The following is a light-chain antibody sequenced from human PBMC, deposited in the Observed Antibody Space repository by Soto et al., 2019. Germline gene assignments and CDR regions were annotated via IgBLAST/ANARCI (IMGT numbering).Light chain of an antibody. CDR2: DVS. V-gene: IGLV2-14*01. Sequence: QSALTQPASVSGSPGQSISISCTGTSSDVGGYDYVSWYQQHPGKAPKLVIYDVSDRHSGVSSRFSGSKSGNTASLTISGLQAEDEADYYCNSYTATSTWVFGGGTKLTVL. CDR1: SSDVGGYDY. CDR3: NSYTATSTWV. J-gene: IGLJ3*02.